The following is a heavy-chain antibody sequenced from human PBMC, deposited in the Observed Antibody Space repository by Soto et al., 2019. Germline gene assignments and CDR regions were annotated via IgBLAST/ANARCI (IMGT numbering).Heavy chain of an antibody. V-gene: IGHV3-23*01. J-gene: IGHJ4*02. CDR2: ISDSGDTT. CDR1: GFTFTNYA. Sequence: GGSLRLSCAVSGFTFTNYAMSWVRQAPGKGLEWVSVISDSGDTTYYADSVKGRFTISRDSAKNSLYLQMNSLRAEDTAVYYCARENAYGDPNSFDYWGQGTLVTVSS. CDR3: ARENAYGDPNSFDY. D-gene: IGHD4-17*01.